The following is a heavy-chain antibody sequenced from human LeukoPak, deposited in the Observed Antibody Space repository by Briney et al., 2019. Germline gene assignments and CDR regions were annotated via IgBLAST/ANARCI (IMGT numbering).Heavy chain of an antibody. CDR2: INHSGST. V-gene: IGHV4-34*01. Sequence: SETLSLTCAVYGGSFSGYYWSWIRQPPGKGLEWIGEINHSGSTYYNPSLKSRVTISVDRSKNQFSLKLSSVTAADTAVYYCARLRGITMIVVRDWYFDLWGRGTLVTVSS. CDR1: GGSFSGYY. D-gene: IGHD3-22*01. J-gene: IGHJ2*01. CDR3: ARLRGITMIVVRDWYFDL.